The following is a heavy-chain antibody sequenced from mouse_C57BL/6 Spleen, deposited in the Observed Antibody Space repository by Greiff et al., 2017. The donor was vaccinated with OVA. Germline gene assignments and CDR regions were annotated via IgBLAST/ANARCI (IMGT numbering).Heavy chain of an antibody. Sequence: EVHLVESGGGLVKPGGSLKLSCAASGFTFSDYGMHWVRQAPEKGLEWVAYISSGSSTIYYADTVKGRFTISRDNAKNTLFLQMTSLRSEDTAMYYCARRKGTGYYAMDYWGQGTSVTVSS. V-gene: IGHV5-17*01. D-gene: IGHD4-1*01. J-gene: IGHJ4*01. CDR2: ISSGSSTI. CDR3: ARRKGTGYYAMDY. CDR1: GFTFSDYG.